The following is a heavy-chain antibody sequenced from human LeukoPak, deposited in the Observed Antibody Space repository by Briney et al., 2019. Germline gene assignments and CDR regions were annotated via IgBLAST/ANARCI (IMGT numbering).Heavy chain of an antibody. CDR3: ARVVTVTGARRTARTLDY. D-gene: IGHD2/OR15-2a*01. CDR1: GVSISSSPYY. Sequence: PSEALSLTCTVSGVSISSSPYYWGWIRQSPEKGLEWIGSVSYSGNIYYSPSLKSRATISADTSKNQFSLKLSSVTAADTAVYYCARVVTVTGARRTARTLDYWGQGTLVTVSS. J-gene: IGHJ4*02. V-gene: IGHV4-39*01. CDR2: VSYSGNI.